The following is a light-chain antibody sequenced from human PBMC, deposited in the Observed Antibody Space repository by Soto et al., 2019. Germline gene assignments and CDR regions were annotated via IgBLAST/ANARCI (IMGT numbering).Light chain of an antibody. CDR2: EVS. CDR3: SSYTGSSTRYV. CDR1: SSDGGGYNY. Sequence: QSALTQPASVAGSPGQSITISCTGTSSDGGGYNYVSWYQQHPGNAPKLMIYEVSNRPSGVSNRFSGSKSANTASLTISGLQAEDEADYYCSSYTGSSTRYVFGTGTKLTVL. J-gene: IGLJ1*01. V-gene: IGLV2-14*01.